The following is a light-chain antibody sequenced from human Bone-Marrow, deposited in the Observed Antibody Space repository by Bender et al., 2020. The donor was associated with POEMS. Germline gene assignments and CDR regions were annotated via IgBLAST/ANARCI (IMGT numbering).Light chain of an antibody. CDR1: DLGDKY. Sequence: SYEVTQPPSVSVSPGQTASITCSGDDLGDKYVAWYQQKPGQSPVLVIYQDTKRPSGIPERLPGSNSGNTATLTISGTQAMDEADYYCQAWDTYSVIFGGGTKLTVL. V-gene: IGLV3-1*01. J-gene: IGLJ2*01. CDR3: QAWDTYSVI. CDR2: QDT.